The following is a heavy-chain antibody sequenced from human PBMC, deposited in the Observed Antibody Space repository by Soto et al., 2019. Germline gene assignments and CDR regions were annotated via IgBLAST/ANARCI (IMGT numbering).Heavy chain of an antibody. CDR1: GGSISSYY. CDR3: ARVHYGEYAVYSYYGMDV. D-gene: IGHD4-17*01. Sequence: SETLSLTCTVSGGSISSYYWSWIRQPPGKGLEWIGYIYYSGSTNYNPSLKSRVTISVDTSRNQFSLKLSSVTAADTAVYYCARVHYGEYAVYSYYGMDVWGKGTTVTVAS. V-gene: IGHV4-59*01. CDR2: IYYSGST. J-gene: IGHJ6*04.